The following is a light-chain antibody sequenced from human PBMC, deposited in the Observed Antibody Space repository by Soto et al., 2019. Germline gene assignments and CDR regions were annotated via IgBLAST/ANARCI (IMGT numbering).Light chain of an antibody. CDR3: QRYYSTPFS. V-gene: IGKV4-1*01. J-gene: IGKJ2*01. CDR1: QSVLYSSNNKNY. Sequence: DIVMTQSPDSLAVSLGERATINCKSSQSVLYSSNNKNYLAWYQQRPGQPPKLLIYWASTRVSGVPDRFSGSGSGTDFTLTISSLQAEDGAVYYCQRYYSTPFSFGQGAKLEIK. CDR2: WAS.